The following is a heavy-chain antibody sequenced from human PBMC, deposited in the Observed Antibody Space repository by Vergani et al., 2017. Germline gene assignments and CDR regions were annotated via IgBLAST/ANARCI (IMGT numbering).Heavy chain of an antibody. J-gene: IGHJ3*01. CDR2: VSGSSATP. V-gene: IGHV3-69-1*01. CDR3: VRDVRVSRT. CDR1: GFIFSDHY. Sequence: EVQVVESGGGLVQPGGSLRLSCAASGFIFSDHYMDWVRQAPGKGLEWVSSVSGSSATPYYADSVKGRFIISRDNAKNSLYLDMSSPRAEDTAVYYCVRDVRVSRTWGQGTLVAVSS.